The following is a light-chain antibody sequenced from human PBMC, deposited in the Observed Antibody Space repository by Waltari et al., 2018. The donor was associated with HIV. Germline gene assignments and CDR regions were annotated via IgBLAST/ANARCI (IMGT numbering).Light chain of an antibody. Sequence: QSALTQPASVSGSPGQSTTISCDLNDHDYASWYQRHPGKAPKVIIYEVTNRPSRLSNRFSGSKSGNTATLTISGLQPEDEADYFCTSYISGTSPVFGRGTRVTVL. CDR3: TSYISGTSPV. V-gene: IGLV2-14*01. CDR2: EVT. J-gene: IGLJ2*01. CDR1: DLNDHDY.